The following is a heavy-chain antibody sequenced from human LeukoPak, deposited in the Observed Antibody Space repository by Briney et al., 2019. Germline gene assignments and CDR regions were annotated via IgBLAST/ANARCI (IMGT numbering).Heavy chain of an antibody. V-gene: IGHV4-4*07. CDR1: GGSISRYY. J-gene: IGHJ5*02. D-gene: IGHD5-24*01. CDR2: IYTSGSP. Sequence: SETLSLTCTVSGGSISRYYWSWIRQPAGKGLEWIGRIYTSGSPNYNPSLKSRVTMSVDTSKNQFSLKLTSVTAADTAVYYCARGTAGDGYDWFDPWGQGTLVTVSS. CDR3: ARGTAGDGYDWFDP.